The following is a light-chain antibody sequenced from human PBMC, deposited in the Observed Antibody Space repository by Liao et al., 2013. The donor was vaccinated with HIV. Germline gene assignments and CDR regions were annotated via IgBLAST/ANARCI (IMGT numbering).Light chain of an antibody. CDR1: YIGSRA. V-gene: IGLV3-21*01. Sequence: SYVLTQPPSVSVAPGKTATIACGGDYIGSRAVHWYQQKPGQAPVVVIYHDKQRPSDIPERFSGSNSGDTATLTISRVEAGDEADYYCQMWDSNSAIFGGGTRLTVL. J-gene: IGLJ2*01. CDR3: QMWDSNSAI. CDR2: HDK.